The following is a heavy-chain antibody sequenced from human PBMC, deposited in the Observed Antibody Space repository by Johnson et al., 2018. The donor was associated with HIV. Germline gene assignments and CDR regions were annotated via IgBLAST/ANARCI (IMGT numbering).Heavy chain of an antibody. CDR3: ARDPRYCTDGICYMGSFDI. Sequence: VQLVESGGGVVQPGRSLRLSCAASGFKFEDYAMHWVRQVPGKGLEWVSGINWNGGSTSYTDSVKGRFTISRDNAKKSLYLQMNSLRAEDTALYYCARDPRYCTDGICYMGSFDIWGQGTMVTVSS. V-gene: IGHV3-20*04. D-gene: IGHD2-8*01. CDR1: GFKFEDYA. J-gene: IGHJ3*02. CDR2: INWNGGST.